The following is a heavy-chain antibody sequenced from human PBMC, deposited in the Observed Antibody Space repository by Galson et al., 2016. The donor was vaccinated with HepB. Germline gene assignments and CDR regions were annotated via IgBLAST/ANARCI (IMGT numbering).Heavy chain of an antibody. CDR1: GFTLAGNG. J-gene: IGHJ4*02. D-gene: IGHD2-15*01. CDR2: IGGSDGYT. Sequence: SLRLSCAVSGFTLAGNGMTWARQAPGKGLEWVSDIGGSDGYTYYADSVKGRFTISRDNSKNIVYLQMNSLRAEDTAIYYCGGHGGHSAWGQGTLVTVSS. CDR3: GGHGGHSA. V-gene: IGHV3-23*01.